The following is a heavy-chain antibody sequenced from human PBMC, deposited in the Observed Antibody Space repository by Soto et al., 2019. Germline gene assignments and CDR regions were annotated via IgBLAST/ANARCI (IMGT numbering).Heavy chain of an antibody. D-gene: IGHD1-26*01. Sequence: QVQVVQSGVEVKMPGASVKLACKASGYTFTNYGLTWVRQVPGQGLEWIGWVSGYNRNTNYAQKFEDRVIMTTDTXXXXXXXXXXXXXXXXXXXXXXXXERQWEPLIYWGQGTLLTVS. CDR3: XXERQWEPLIY. V-gene: IGHV1-18*01. CDR2: VSGYNRNT. CDR1: GYTFTNYG. J-gene: IGHJ4*02.